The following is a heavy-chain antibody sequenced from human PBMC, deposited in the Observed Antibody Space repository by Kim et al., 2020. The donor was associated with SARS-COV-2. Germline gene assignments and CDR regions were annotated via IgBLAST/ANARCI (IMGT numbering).Heavy chain of an antibody. J-gene: IGHJ6*02. V-gene: IGHV3-49*03. D-gene: IGHD2-2*01. Sequence: GGSLRLSCTASGFTFGDYAMSWFRQAPGKGLEWVGFIRSKAYGGTTEYAASVKGRFTISRDDSKSIAYLQMNSLKTEDTAVYYCTRVRYCSSTSCYFSRYYYYGMDVWGQGTTVTVSS. CDR3: TRVRYCSSTSCYFSRYYYYGMDV. CDR2: IRSKAYGGTT. CDR1: GFTFGDYA.